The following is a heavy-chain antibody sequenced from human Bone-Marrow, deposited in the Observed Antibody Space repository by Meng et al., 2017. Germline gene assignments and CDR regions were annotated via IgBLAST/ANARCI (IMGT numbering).Heavy chain of an antibody. V-gene: IGHV1-46*01. CDR2: INPSGGST. J-gene: IGHJ4*02. D-gene: IGHD5-24*01. CDR3: ARDVRWLQSRAYYFDY. CDR1: GYTFTSYY. Sequence: ASVKVSCKASGYTFTSYYMHWVRQAPGQGLEWMGIINPSGGSTSYAQKFQGRVTMTRDTSTSTVYMELSSLRSEDTAVYYCARDVRWLQSRAYYFDYWGQGTLVTVSS.